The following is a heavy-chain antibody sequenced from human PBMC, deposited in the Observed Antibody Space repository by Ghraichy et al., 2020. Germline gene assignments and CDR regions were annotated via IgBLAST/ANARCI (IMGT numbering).Heavy chain of an antibody. CDR3: AREGRYCSSTSCSVLDY. CDR1: GFTVSSNF. D-gene: IGHD2-2*01. J-gene: IGHJ4*02. V-gene: IGHV3-53*01. Sequence: GESLNISCAASGFTVSSNFMSWVRQAPGKGLEWVSVIYSGGATTYYADSVKGRFTISRDTSKNTLYLQMNSLRAEDTAVYYCAREGRYCSSTSCSVLDYWGQGTLVTVSS. CDR2: IYSGGATT.